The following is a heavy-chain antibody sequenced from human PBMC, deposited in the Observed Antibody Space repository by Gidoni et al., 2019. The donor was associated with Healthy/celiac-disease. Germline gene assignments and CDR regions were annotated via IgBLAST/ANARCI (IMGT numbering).Heavy chain of an antibody. Sequence: QVQLVESGGGVVQPGRSLRLSCAASGFTFSSYGMHWVRQAPGKGLEWVAVISYDGSNKYYADSVKGRFTISRDNSKNTLYLQMNSLRAEDTAVYYCAKGGYGDYFLVVWGQGTLVTVSS. D-gene: IGHD4-17*01. J-gene: IGHJ4*02. CDR3: AKGGYGDYFLVV. V-gene: IGHV3-30*18. CDR2: ISYDGSNK. CDR1: GFTFSSYG.